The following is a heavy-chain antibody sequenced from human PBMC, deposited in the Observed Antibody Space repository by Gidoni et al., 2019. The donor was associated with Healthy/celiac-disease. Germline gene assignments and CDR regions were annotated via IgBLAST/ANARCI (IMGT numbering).Heavy chain of an antibody. J-gene: IGHJ2*01. CDR3: TTGGITIFGVVISGNWYFDL. CDR1: GFTFSNAW. CDR2: IKSKTDGGTT. V-gene: IGHV3-15*01. D-gene: IGHD3-3*01. Sequence: EVQLVESGGGLVKPGGSLRLSCAASGFTFSNAWMSWVRQAPGKGLEWVGRIKSKTDGGTTDYAAPVKGRFTISRDYSKNTLYLQMNSLKTEDTAVYYCTTGGITIFGVVISGNWYFDLWGRGTLVTVSS.